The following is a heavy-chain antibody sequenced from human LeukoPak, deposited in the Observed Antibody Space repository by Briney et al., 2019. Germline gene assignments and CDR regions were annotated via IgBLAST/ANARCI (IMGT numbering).Heavy chain of an antibody. CDR3: ARAYHSSWYLNWFDP. CDR1: GYSISSGYY. D-gene: IGHD6-13*01. V-gene: IGHV4-38-2*02. CDR2: IYHSGST. Sequence: SETLSLTCTVSGYSISSGYYWGWIRQPPGKGLEWIGSIYHSGSTYYNPSLKSRVTISLDTSKNQFSLKLSSVTAADTAIYYCARAYHSSWYLNWFDPWGQGTLVTVSS. J-gene: IGHJ5*02.